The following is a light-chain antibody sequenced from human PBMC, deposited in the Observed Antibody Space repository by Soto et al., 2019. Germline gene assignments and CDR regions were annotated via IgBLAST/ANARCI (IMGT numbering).Light chain of an antibody. CDR2: GAS. CDR1: QSVSSNY. CDR3: QEYGTSRT. Sequence: EIVLTQSPGTLFVSPGERATLSCRASQSVSSNYLAWHQQKPGQAPRLLIYGASNRATGIPDRFSGSGSGTDFTLTISRLEPEDFAVYYCQEYGTSRTFGQGTKVDIK. V-gene: IGKV3-20*01. J-gene: IGKJ1*01.